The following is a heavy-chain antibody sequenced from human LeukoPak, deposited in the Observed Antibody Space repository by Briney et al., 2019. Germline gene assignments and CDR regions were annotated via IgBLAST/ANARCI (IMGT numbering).Heavy chain of an antibody. V-gene: IGHV1-24*01. CDR1: GYTLTELS. CDR3: ATEIINYDFWSLGY. J-gene: IGHJ4*02. D-gene: IGHD3-3*01. Sequence: ASVKVSGKVSGYTLTELSMHWVRQAPGKGLEWMGGFDPEDGETIYAQKFQGRVTMTEDTSTDTAYMELSSLRSEDTAVYYCATEIINYDFWSLGYWGQGTLVTVSS. CDR2: FDPEDGET.